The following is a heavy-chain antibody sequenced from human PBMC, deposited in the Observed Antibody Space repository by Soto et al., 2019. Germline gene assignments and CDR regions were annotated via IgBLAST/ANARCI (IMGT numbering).Heavy chain of an antibody. CDR1: GGSISGGVGGLYY. Sequence: QLQLRESGPGLVKPSETLSLTCTVSGGSISGGVGGLYYWSWIRQPPGKGLEWIGYIYDSGSTYYNPSLKSQLTISVETSKNQFSLRLSSVTAADTALYYCAREVIPLTTDWYFDLWGRGTLVTVSS. V-gene: IGHV4-30-4*01. CDR3: AREVIPLTTDWYFDL. CDR2: IYDSGST. D-gene: IGHD4-17*01. J-gene: IGHJ2*01.